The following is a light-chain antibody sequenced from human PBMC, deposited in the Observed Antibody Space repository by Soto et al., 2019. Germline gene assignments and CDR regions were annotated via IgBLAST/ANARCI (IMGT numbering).Light chain of an antibody. V-gene: IGKV1-39*01. CDR2: GAS. Sequence: DIQMTQSPSSLSASVGDRVTITCRASQSISIYLNWYQQKPGKAPKLLVYGASTLQRGVPSRLSGGGSGTDFTLTISNLQPEDFATYYCQQTFIIPYTFGQGTKLEIK. CDR3: QQTFIIPYT. J-gene: IGKJ2*01. CDR1: QSISIY.